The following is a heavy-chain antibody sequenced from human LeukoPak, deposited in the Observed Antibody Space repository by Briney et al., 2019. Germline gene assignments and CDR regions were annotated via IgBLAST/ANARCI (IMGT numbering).Heavy chain of an antibody. Sequence: GRSLRLSCAPSGFSFNSYAMHWARQAPGKGLEWVAVISYDGSNKDYADSVKGRFTISRDKSKNTLYLQMNSLRPDDTAVYYCARALDSSGWNGRDYWGQGTLVTVSS. V-gene: IGHV3-30-3*01. CDR2: ISYDGSNK. CDR3: ARALDSSGWNGRDY. J-gene: IGHJ4*02. CDR1: GFSFNSYA. D-gene: IGHD6-19*01.